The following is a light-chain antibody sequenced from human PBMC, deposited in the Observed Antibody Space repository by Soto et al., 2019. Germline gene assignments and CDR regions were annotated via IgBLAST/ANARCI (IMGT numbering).Light chain of an antibody. V-gene: IGLV2-14*01. J-gene: IGLJ2*01. CDR2: EVS. Sequence: QSVLTQPASVSGSPGQSITISCTGTSSDVGGYNYVSWYQRHPGKAPKLMIYEVSNRPSGVSNRFSGSKSGNTASLTISGLQAEDEADYYCSSYTSSSTLLVFGGGTKLTGL. CDR3: SSYTSSSTLLV. CDR1: SSDVGGYNY.